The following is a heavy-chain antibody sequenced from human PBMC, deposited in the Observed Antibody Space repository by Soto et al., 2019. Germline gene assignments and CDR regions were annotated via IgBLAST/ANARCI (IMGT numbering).Heavy chain of an antibody. D-gene: IGHD1-26*01. Sequence: QLQLVQSGAEVREPGSSVKVSCKASGGTFSSYTVIWVRQAPGQGLEWMGGLTPTLNIAKYAEKFQGRVTITADESTSAVNMHLSSMRSEDTAVYFCAGGSYSGSNPSYFDYWGQGTLVAVSS. CDR1: GGTFSSYT. CDR3: AGGSYSGSNPSYFDY. V-gene: IGHV1-69*01. J-gene: IGHJ4*02. CDR2: LTPTLNIA.